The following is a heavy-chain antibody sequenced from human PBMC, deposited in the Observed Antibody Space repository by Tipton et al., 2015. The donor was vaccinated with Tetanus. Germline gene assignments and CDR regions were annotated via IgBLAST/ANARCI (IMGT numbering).Heavy chain of an antibody. V-gene: IGHV4-31*03. D-gene: IGHD2-2*01. CDR1: GDSISSGGYF. Sequence: TLSLTCSVSGDSISSGGYFWNWVRQHPEKGLEWLGYIYYSGDTYSNPSLKSRITISVDTSKNQFSLKLSSVTAADTAIYYCAREVPAAGHFDSWGQGTLVTVSS. CDR2: IYYSGDT. J-gene: IGHJ4*02. CDR3: AREVPAAGHFDS.